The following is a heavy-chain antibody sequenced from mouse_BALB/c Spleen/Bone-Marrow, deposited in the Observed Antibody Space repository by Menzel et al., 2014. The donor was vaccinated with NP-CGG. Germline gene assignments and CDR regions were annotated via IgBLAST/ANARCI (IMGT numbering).Heavy chain of an antibody. Sequence: QVQLQQSGAELVKPGASVKLSCKASGYTFTSYYMYWVKQRPGQGLEWIGEINPSNGGTNFNEKFKSKATLTVDKSSNTTYVQHNSLTSKDSAVYHCTRSNYGYWFFDVRGAGTPVTVSS. CDR2: INPSNGGT. J-gene: IGHJ1*01. CDR1: GYTFTSYY. D-gene: IGHD1-1*01. V-gene: IGHV1S81*02. CDR3: TRSNYGYWFFDV.